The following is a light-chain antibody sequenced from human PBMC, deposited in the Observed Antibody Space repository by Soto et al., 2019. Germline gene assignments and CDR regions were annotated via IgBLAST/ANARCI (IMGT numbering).Light chain of an antibody. CDR2: AAS. J-gene: IGKJ5*01. CDR1: QTINRN. CDR3: QQYNSWTSIT. V-gene: IGKV3-15*01. Sequence: EILLTQSPATLSVSPGERATLSCRSSQTINRNLGWYQQKPGQAPRLLIFAASTRAPGIPARFSGSGSGTEFTLTISGLHSEDFAVYYCQQYNSWTSITFGQGTRLEVK.